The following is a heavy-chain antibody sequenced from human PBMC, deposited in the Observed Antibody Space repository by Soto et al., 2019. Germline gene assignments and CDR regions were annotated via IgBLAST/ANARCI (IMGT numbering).Heavy chain of an antibody. V-gene: IGHV4-39*01. CDR2: IYYGGSP. CDR1: GGSISSSTYY. CDR3: ARQSGSGYYTVAY. Sequence: QLQLQESGPGLVKHSETLSLTCTVSGGSISSSTYYWGWIRQPPGQGLEWIGNIYYGGSPYYHPSLKSRVTVSVDTSKIQFSLKLSSVTAADTAGYYCARQSGSGYYTVAYWGEGTLVTVSS. D-gene: IGHD3-22*01. J-gene: IGHJ4*02.